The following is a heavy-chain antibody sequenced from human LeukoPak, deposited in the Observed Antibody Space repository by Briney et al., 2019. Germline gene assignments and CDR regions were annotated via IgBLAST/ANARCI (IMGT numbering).Heavy chain of an antibody. D-gene: IGHD4-23*01. CDR3: AKDFRDYGGNSGFDY. J-gene: IGHJ4*02. Sequence: GGSLRLSCAASGFTFSSYGVHWVRQAPGKGLEWVAVIWYDGSNKYYADSVKGRFTISRDNSKNTLYLQMNSLRAEDTAVYYCAKDFRDYGGNSGFDYWGQGTLVTVSS. CDR1: GFTFSSYG. CDR2: IWYDGSNK. V-gene: IGHV3-33*06.